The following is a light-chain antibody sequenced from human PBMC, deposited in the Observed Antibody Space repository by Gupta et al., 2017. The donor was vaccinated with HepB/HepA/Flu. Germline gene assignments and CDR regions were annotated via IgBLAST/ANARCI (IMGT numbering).Light chain of an antibody. V-gene: IGLV1-44*01. CDR2: KNN. CDR1: SSNIGSNT. CDR3: AAWDDSLNGRV. J-gene: IGLJ2*01. Sequence: QSVLTQPPSASGPPGQRVAISCSGSSSNIGSNTVNWYQQLPGTAPKLLIYKNNQPPSGVPDRFSGSKSGTSASLAISGLQSEDEADYYCAAWDDSLNGRVFGGGTKLTVL.